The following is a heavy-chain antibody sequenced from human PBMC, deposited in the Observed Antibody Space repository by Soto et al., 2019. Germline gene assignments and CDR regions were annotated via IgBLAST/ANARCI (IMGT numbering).Heavy chain of an antibody. J-gene: IGHJ4*02. CDR2: ISYDGSNK. CDR1: GFTFSSYA. D-gene: IGHD6-19*01. V-gene: IGHV3-30-3*01. Sequence: QVQLVESGGGVVQPGRSLRLSCAASGFTFSSYAMHWVRQAPGKGLEWVAVISYDGSNKYYADSVKGRFTISRDNSKNTVYLQMNSLRAEDTAVYYCAREAVALSSGFDYWGQETLVTVSS. CDR3: AREAVALSSGFDY.